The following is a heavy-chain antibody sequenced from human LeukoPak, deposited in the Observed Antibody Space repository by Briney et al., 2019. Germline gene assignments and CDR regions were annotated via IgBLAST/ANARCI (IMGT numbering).Heavy chain of an antibody. D-gene: IGHD3-22*01. CDR2: TWYDGSKK. CDR1: GFTFSSYG. J-gene: IGHJ4*02. CDR3: ARGPNYYDSSGYSKEYFDY. Sequence: GGSLRLSCAASGFTFSSYGMNRVRQAPGKGLEWVAVTWYDGSKKYYADSVKGRFTISRDNSKNTLYLQMNSLRAEDTAVYYCARGPNYYDSSGYSKEYFDYWGQGTLVTVFS. V-gene: IGHV3-33*01.